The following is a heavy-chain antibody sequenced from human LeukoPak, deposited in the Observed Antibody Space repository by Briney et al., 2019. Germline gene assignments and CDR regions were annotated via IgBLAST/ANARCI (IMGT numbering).Heavy chain of an antibody. CDR3: VRDRSGWAGDY. D-gene: IGHD6-19*01. CDR1: GFTFSRYY. V-gene: IGHV3-74*01. CDR2: IKTVGSST. Sequence: GGSLRLSCAASGFTFSRYYMQWVRQAPGKGLVWVSGIKTVGSSTRYADSVKGRFTISRDNAKNTLYLQMNSLRAEDTAVYYCVRDRSGWAGDYWGQGTLVTVSS. J-gene: IGHJ4*02.